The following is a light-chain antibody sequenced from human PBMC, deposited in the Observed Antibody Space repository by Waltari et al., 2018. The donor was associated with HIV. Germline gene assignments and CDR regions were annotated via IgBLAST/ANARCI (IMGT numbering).Light chain of an antibody. CDR1: QSVGNN. Sequence: EIVMTQSPATLSVSPGEGATPSGRASQSVGNNLGWYQQKPGQAPRLLIYAASTRATDIPARFSGTGYGTEFTPTISSLQSEDFAVYHCHQYDVWPLTFGGGTKVEI. CDR3: HQYDVWPLT. J-gene: IGKJ4*01. V-gene: IGKV3-15*01. CDR2: AAS.